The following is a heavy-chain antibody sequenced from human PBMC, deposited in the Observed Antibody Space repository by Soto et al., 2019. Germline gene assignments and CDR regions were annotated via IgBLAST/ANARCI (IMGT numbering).Heavy chain of an antibody. CDR1: GDSVSSNSAA. Sequence: SQTLSLTCAISGDSVSSNSAAWNWIRQSPSRGLEWLGRTYYRSKWYNDYAVSVKSRITINPDPSKNQFSLQLNSVTPEDTAVYYCARSNWNYVLDYYYYGMDVWGQGTTVTVSS. J-gene: IGHJ6*02. CDR2: TYYRSKWYN. CDR3: ARSNWNYVLDYYYYGMDV. V-gene: IGHV6-1*01. D-gene: IGHD1-7*01.